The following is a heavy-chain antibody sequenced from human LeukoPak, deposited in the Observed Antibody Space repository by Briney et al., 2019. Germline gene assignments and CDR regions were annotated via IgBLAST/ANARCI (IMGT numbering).Heavy chain of an antibody. D-gene: IGHD5-24*01. CDR3: ARVEMERYYYYMGV. Sequence: GGSLRLSCVASGFTFRSYSMNWVRQAPGKGLEWVSSIISSSRYVYYAESLKGRFTTSRDNAKNSLYLQMNSLRAEDTAVYYCARVEMERYYYYMGVWGKGTTVTISS. V-gene: IGHV3-21*01. J-gene: IGHJ6*03. CDR1: GFTFRSYS. CDR2: IISSSRYV.